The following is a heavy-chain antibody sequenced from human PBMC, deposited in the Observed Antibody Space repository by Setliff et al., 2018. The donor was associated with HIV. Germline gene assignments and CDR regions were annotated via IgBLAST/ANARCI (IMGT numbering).Heavy chain of an antibody. CDR3: ARVRTGDRSFDF. Sequence: SETLSLTCTVSGASITSGYYWSWVRQRPGRGLEWIGHIYYRGDTYYSPSLKSRLAISVDTSKMQSSLTVTSMTAADTAVYYCARVRTGDRSFDFWGQGTLVTVSS. V-gene: IGHV4-31*03. J-gene: IGHJ4*02. CDR2: IYYRGDT. CDR1: GASITSGYY. D-gene: IGHD1-1*01.